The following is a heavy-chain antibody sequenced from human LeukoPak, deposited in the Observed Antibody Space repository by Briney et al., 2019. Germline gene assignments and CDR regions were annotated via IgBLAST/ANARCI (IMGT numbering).Heavy chain of an antibody. CDR3: ARESKGRSKIDY. V-gene: IGHV3-7*01. Sequence: GGSLRLSCAGSGFTLSNSWMGWVRQAPGKGLEWVANINKDGSERYNVDSVKGRFTISRDNANKSLYLQMNSLRAEDTSVYYCARESKGRSKIDYWGQGTLVTVSS. D-gene: IGHD4-17*01. J-gene: IGHJ4*02. CDR1: GFTLSNSW. CDR2: INKDGSER.